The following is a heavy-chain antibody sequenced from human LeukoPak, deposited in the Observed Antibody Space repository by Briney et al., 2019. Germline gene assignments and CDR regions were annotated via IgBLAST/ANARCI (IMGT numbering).Heavy chain of an antibody. Sequence: PGGSLRLSCAASGFTFSSYAMRWVRQAPGKGLEWVAVISYDGSNKYYADSVKGRFTISRDNSKNTLYLQMNSLRAEDTAVYYCASLTLPDYWGQGTLVTVSS. CDR1: GFTFSSYA. J-gene: IGHJ4*02. CDR2: ISYDGSNK. D-gene: IGHD2/OR15-2a*01. CDR3: ASLTLPDY. V-gene: IGHV3-30-3*01.